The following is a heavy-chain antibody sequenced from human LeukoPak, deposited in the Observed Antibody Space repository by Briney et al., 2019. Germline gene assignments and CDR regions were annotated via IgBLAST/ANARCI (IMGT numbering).Heavy chain of an antibody. J-gene: IGHJ4*02. CDR3: ARRDTTSGWSFDY. CDR2: IHTSEGT. D-gene: IGHD6-19*01. Sequence: SETLSLTCTVSGGSIGNHHRSWIRQPAGKGLEWIGQIHTSEGTNYNPSLKSRVTMSVDTTEDQVSLTIRSVTAADTAFYYCARRDTTSGWSFDYWGQGTLVTVSS. V-gene: IGHV4-4*07. CDR1: GGSIGNHH.